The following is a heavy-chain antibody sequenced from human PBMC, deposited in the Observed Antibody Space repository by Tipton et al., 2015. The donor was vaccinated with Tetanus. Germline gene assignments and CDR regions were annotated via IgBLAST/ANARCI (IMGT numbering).Heavy chain of an antibody. D-gene: IGHD7-27*01. J-gene: IGHJ2*01. Sequence: QLVQSGAEVKKPGESLKISCQGSGYSFNIYWIAWVRQMPGKGLEWMGIIYPGDSDTRYSSSFQGQVTISADKSITTAYLQWSSLKASDTAMYYCARRLGPYTGDQIWHFDLWGRGTLVTVSS. V-gene: IGHV5-51*01. CDR1: GYSFNIYW. CDR3: ARRLGPYTGDQIWHFDL. CDR2: IYPGDSDT.